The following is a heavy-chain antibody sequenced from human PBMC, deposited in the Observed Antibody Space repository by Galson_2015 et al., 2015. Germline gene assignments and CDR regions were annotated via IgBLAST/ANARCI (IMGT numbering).Heavy chain of an antibody. J-gene: IGHJ4*02. CDR2: ISTSSSFT. V-gene: IGHV3-11*06. Sequence: SLRLSCAASGFIFSDYYMGWIRQAPGKGLEWLSFISTSSSFTDNADSVTGRFTISRDNAKNSLYLQMNSVRAEDTAVYYCARVKVAYGLGTRLGDTAYYFDYWGQGTLVTVSS. D-gene: IGHD3-10*01. CDR3: ARVKVAYGLGTRLGDTAYYFDY. CDR1: GFIFSDYY.